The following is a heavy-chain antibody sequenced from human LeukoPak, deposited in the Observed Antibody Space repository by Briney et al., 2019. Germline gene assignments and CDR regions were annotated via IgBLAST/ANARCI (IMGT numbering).Heavy chain of an antibody. Sequence: SETLSLTCTVSGGSISSGSYYWSWIRQPAGKGLEWIGRIYTSGSTNYNPSLKSRVTISVDTSKNQFSLKLRSVTAADTAVYYCATNHYDPNCYGMDVWGQGTTVTVSS. CDR1: GGSISSGSYY. CDR2: IYTSGST. J-gene: IGHJ6*02. V-gene: IGHV4-61*02. CDR3: ATNHYDPNCYGMDV. D-gene: IGHD3-3*01.